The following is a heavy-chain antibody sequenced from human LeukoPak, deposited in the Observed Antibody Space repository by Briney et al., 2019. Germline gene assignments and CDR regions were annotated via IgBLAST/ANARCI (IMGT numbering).Heavy chain of an antibody. D-gene: IGHD5-12*01. CDR1: GGSVSTYY. CDR3: ASAAGWLRFDF. Sequence: SETLSLTCTVSGGSVSTYYWSWIRQPPGKGLEWIGNIYYSGSTNYNPSLRSRVTISLDTSKNQFSLKLSSVTAADTAVYYCASAAGWLRFDFWGQGTLVTVSS. V-gene: IGHV4-59*08. J-gene: IGHJ4*02. CDR2: IYYSGST.